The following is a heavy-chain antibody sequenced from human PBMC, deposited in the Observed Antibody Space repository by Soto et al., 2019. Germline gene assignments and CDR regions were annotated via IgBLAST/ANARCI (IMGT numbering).Heavy chain of an antibody. D-gene: IGHD7-27*01. J-gene: IGHJ3*02. V-gene: IGHV4-39*01. CDR1: GGSRSICSYY. CDR3: ARKELGLDDAFDI. CDR2: IYYSGST. Sequence: PSETLALTCTVSGGSRSICSYYWVWIGQRTGKGLEWIGSIYYSGSTYYNPSLRSRVAISVDTSKNQFSLKLSSVTAADTAVYYCARKELGLDDAFDIWGQGTMVT.